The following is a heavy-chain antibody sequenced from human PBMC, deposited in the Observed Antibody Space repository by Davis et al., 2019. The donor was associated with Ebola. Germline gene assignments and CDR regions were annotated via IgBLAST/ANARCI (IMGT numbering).Heavy chain of an antibody. CDR2: IRSKANSYAT. J-gene: IGHJ4*02. CDR1: GFTFSGSA. V-gene: IGHV3-73*01. Sequence: GGSLRLSCAASGFTFSGSAMHWVRQASGKGLEWVGRIRSKANSYATAYAASVKGRFTISRDDSKNTAYLQMNSLKTEDTAVYYCAVVIDPIGYWGQGTLVTVSS. D-gene: IGHD2-21*01. CDR3: AVVIDPIGY.